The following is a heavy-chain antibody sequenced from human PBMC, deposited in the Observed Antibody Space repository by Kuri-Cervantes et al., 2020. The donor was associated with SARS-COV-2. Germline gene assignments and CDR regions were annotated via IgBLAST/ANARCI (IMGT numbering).Heavy chain of an antibody. CDR1: GGSVSSGSYY. CDR3: ARHFYGGNAIFQY. CDR2: IYYSGST. D-gene: IGHD4-23*01. J-gene: IGHJ4*02. V-gene: IGHV4-61*01. Sequence: SETLSLTCTVSGGSVSSGSYYWSWIRQPPGKGLEWIGYIYYSGSTNYNPSLKSRVTMSIDTSKNQFSLKLSSVTAADTAVYYCARHFYGGNAIFQYWGQGTLVTVSS.